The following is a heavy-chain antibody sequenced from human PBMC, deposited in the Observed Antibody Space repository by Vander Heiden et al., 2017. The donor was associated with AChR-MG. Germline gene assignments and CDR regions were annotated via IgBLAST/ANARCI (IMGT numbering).Heavy chain of an antibody. CDR3: AKDGDRRSVAGFDY. Sequence: EVQLLASGGGLVQPGASLRLPCAASGLTFSGYAMSCVRHAPGKGLEWVSAISGSGSSTYYADSVKGRFTISRDNSKNTLYLQMNSLRAEDTAVYYCAKDGDRRSVAGFDYWGQGTLVTVSS. V-gene: IGHV3-23*01. CDR1: GLTFSGYA. J-gene: IGHJ4*02. D-gene: IGHD7-27*01. CDR2: ISGSGSST.